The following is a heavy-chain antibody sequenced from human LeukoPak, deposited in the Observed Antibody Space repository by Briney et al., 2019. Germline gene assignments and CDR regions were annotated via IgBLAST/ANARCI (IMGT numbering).Heavy chain of an antibody. CDR3: AKVVAVAGDFDY. CDR2: ISGSGGST. J-gene: IGHJ4*02. CDR1: GFTFSSYA. V-gene: IGHV3-23*01. D-gene: IGHD6-19*01. Sequence: GGSLRLSCAASGFTFSSYAMSWVRQAPGKGLESVSAISGSGGSTYYADSVKGRFTISRDNSKNTLYLQMNSLRAEDTAVYYCAKVVAVAGDFDYWGQGTLVTVSS.